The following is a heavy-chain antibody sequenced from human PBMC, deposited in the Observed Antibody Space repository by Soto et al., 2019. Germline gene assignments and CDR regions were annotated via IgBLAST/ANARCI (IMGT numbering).Heavy chain of an antibody. V-gene: IGHV1-69*13. J-gene: IGHJ5*02. CDR3: ARHLILYGSGTYNWFDP. D-gene: IGHD3-10*01. Sequence: SVKVSCKASGGTFSSYAISWVRQAPGQGLEWMGGIIPIFGTANYAQKFQGRVTITADESTSTAYMELSSLRSEDTAVYYCARHLILYGSGTYNWFDPRGQGTLVTVSS. CDR2: IIPIFGTA. CDR1: GGTFSSYA.